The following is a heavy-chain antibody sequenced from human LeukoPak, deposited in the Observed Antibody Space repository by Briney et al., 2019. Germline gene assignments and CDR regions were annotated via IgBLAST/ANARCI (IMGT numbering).Heavy chain of an antibody. J-gene: IGHJ4*02. CDR2: FDPEDGET. CDR3: ATARIVLRFFDY. CDR1: GYTLTELS. Sequence: ASVKVSCKVSGYTLTELSMHWVRQAPGKGLEWMGGFDPEDGETIYAQKFQGRVTMTEDTSTDTAYMELSSLRSEDTAVYYCATARIVLRFFDYWGQGTLVTVPS. V-gene: IGHV1-24*01. D-gene: IGHD3-3*01.